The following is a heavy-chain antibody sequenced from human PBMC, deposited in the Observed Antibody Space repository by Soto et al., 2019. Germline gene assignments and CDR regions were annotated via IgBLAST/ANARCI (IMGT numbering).Heavy chain of an antibody. CDR2: ISIDGSNK. D-gene: IGHD3-22*01. CDR1: GFPFNNYG. J-gene: IGHJ4*02. CDR3: ARSPRRKYYYDSSAYLDY. Sequence: GGSVSLCCVTSGFPFNNYGMHWVRQAPGKGLEWVALISIDGSNKYYGDSVKGRFTISRDNSKNTLYLQMNSLRAEDTAVYYCARSPRRKYYYDSSAYLDYCGQGTLVTVSS. V-gene: IGHV3-30*03.